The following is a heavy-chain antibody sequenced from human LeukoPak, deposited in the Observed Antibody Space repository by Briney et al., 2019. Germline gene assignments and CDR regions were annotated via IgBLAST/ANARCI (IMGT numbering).Heavy chain of an antibody. D-gene: IGHD5-12*01. CDR2: ICGSGGCT. CDR1: GFTFSSYD. J-gene: IGHJ4*02. CDR3: AKERYSGYDRPSRFDY. V-gene: IGHV3-23*01. Sequence: GGSLRLSCAASGFTFSSYDMNWVRQAPGKGLEWVSAICGSGGCTYYADSVKGRFTISRDNSKNTLYLQMNSLTADDTAIFYCAKERYSGYDRPSRFDYWGQGTLVTVSS.